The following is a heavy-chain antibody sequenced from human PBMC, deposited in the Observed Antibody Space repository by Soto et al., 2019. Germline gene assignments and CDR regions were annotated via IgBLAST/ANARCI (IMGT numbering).Heavy chain of an antibody. V-gene: IGHV1-8*01. CDR2: MNPNSGNT. CDR1: WYTFTSYD. D-gene: IGHD6-19*01. Sequence: ASEEVSCKASWYTFTSYDINWGRQATGQGLEWMGWMNPNSGNTGYAQKFKGRVTMTRNTSISTAYMELSSLRSEHTAVYYCAISWSGYSSPWKGSSGWYMGYWGQGTLVIVSS. CDR3: AISWSGYSSPWKGSSGWYMGY. J-gene: IGHJ4*02.